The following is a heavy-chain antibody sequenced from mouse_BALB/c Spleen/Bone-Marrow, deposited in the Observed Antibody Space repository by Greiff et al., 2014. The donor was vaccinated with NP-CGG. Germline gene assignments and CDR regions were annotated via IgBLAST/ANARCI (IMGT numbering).Heavy chain of an antibody. J-gene: IGHJ4*01. CDR1: GFNIKDTY. V-gene: IGHV14-3*02. Sequence: VQLQQSGAELVKPGASVKLSCTASGFNIKDTYMHWVKQRPEQGLEWIGRIDPANGNTKYDPKFQGKATMTADTSSNTAYLQLSSLTSEDTAAYYCTRGYGNYALYYYAMDYWGQGTSVTVSS. CDR3: TRGYGNYALYYYAMDY. D-gene: IGHD2-10*02. CDR2: IDPANGNT.